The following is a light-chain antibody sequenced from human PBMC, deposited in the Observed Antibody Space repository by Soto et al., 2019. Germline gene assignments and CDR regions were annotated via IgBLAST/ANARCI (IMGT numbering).Light chain of an antibody. CDR1: ESISRDY. CDR3: QQYGGVPYT. J-gene: IGKJ2*01. CDR2: GAS. Sequence: EIVLTQSPVTLSLSPGQRATLSCCASESISRDYLAWYQQRLGQAPRLLIYGASSGATGIPDRFSGSGSGTDFTLTISRLEPEDFAIYYCQQYGGVPYTFGQGTKVDIK. V-gene: IGKV3-20*01.